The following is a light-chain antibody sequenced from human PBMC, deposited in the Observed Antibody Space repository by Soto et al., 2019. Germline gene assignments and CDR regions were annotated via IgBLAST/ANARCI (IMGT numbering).Light chain of an antibody. CDR2: NNN. J-gene: IGLJ3*02. CDR1: NSNIGGNP. Sequence: QAVVTQPPSASGTPGQRVTISCSGSNSNIGGNPVNWFQQLPGTAPKLLIYNNNQRPSGVPDRISGSKSGTSASLAISGLHSEDEADYFCAAWDDSLDGWVFGGGTKVTVL. V-gene: IGLV1-44*01. CDR3: AAWDDSLDGWV.